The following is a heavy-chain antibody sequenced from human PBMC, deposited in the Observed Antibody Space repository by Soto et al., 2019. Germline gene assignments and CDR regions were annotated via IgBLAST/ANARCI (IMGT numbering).Heavy chain of an antibody. CDR1: GYTFTSYY. Sequence: ASVKVSCKASGYTFTSYYIHWVRQAPGQGLEWMGIINPSGGSTSYAQKFQGRVTMTRDTSTSTVYMELSSLRSEDTAVYYCATTQAPAIYYGSPFAFDIWGQGTMVTVS. D-gene: IGHD3-10*01. J-gene: IGHJ3*02. V-gene: IGHV1-46*01. CDR2: INPSGGST. CDR3: ATTQAPAIYYGSPFAFDI.